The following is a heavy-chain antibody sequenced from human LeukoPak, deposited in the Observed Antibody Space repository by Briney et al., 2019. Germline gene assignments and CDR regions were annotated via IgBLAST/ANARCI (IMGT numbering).Heavy chain of an antibody. CDR3: ATSYYYGPGTFPNWFDP. D-gene: IGHD3-10*01. Sequence: GESLKISCKGSGYRFTDYWIGWVRQMPGKGLEWMGIIYPGDSDIKYSPSFEGQVTTSADKSVNTAYLQWSSLKASDTAMYYCATSYYYGPGTFPNWFDPWGQGTLVTVSS. J-gene: IGHJ5*02. CDR2: IYPGDSDI. V-gene: IGHV5-51*01. CDR1: GYRFTDYW.